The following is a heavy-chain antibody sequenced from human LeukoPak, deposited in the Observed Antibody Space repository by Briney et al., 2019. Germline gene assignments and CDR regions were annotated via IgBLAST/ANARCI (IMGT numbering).Heavy chain of an antibody. CDR2: IYHSGST. V-gene: IGHV4-4*02. CDR3: ARGTWLFSYYYMDV. D-gene: IGHD3-22*01. Sequence: SETLSLTCAVSGGSISSSNWWSWVRQPPGKGLEWIGEIYHSGSTNYNPSLKSRVTMSVDTSKNQFSLKLSSVTAADTAVYYCARGTWLFSYYYMDVWGKGTTVTVSS. CDR1: GGSISSSNW. J-gene: IGHJ6*03.